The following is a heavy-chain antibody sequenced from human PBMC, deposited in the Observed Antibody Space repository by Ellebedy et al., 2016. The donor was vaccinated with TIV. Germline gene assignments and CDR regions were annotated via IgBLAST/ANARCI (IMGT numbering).Heavy chain of an antibody. CDR3: ARDRAVVAADFWSGYWFDP. D-gene: IGHD3-3*01. J-gene: IGHJ5*02. CDR1: GYTFTGYY. Sequence: SVKVSCXASGYTFTGYYMHWVRQAPGQGLEWMGGIIPIFGTANYAQKFQGRVTITADESTSTAYMELSSLRSEDTAVYYCARDRAVVAADFWSGYWFDPWGQGTLVTVSS. V-gene: IGHV1-69*13. CDR2: IIPIFGTA.